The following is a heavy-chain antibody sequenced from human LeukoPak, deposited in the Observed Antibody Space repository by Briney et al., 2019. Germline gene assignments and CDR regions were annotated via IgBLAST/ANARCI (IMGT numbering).Heavy chain of an antibody. CDR1: GGSISSYY. CDR3: ARDVEGEFDY. CDR2: IYYSGST. Sequence: SETLSLTCTVSGGSISSYYWSWIRQPPGKGLEWIGYIYYSGSTYYNPSLKSRVTMSVDTSKNQFSLKLSSVTAADTAVYYCARDVEGEFDYWGQGTLVTVSS. V-gene: IGHV4-59*06. D-gene: IGHD5-24*01. J-gene: IGHJ4*02.